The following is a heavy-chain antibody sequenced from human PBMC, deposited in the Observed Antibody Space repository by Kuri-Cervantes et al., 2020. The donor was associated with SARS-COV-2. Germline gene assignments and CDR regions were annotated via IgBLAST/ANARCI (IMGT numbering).Heavy chain of an antibody. D-gene: IGHD4-11*01. V-gene: IGHV3-21*01. CDR2: ISSSSSYI. J-gene: IGHJ6*03. CDR3: ARDFPPTYSLLPLYYYYMDV. Sequence: ETLSLTCAASGFTFSSYWMSWVRQAPGKGLEWVSSISSSSSYIYYADSVKGRFTISRDNAKNSLYLQMNSLRAEDTAVYYCARDFPPTYSLLPLYYYYMDVWGKGTTVTVSS. CDR1: GFTFSSYW.